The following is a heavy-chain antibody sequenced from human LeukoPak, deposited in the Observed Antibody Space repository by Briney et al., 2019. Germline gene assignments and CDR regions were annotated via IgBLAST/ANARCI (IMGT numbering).Heavy chain of an antibody. CDR3: ARTPYCSSTSCYTMFFYYYYMEV. V-gene: IGHV4-38-2*01. Sequence: SETLSLTCAVSVHSISSGYYWGWIRQPPGKGLEWIGSIFHSGSTYYNPSLQSRVTISVDTSKNQFSLKLSSVTAADTAVYYCARTPYCSSTSCYTMFFYYYYMEVWGKGTTVTVSS. CDR1: VHSISSGYY. CDR2: IFHSGST. D-gene: IGHD2-2*02. J-gene: IGHJ6*03.